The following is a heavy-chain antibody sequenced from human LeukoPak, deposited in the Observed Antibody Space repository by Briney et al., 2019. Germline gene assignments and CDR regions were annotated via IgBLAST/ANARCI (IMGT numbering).Heavy chain of an antibody. CDR2: ISAYNGNT. D-gene: IGHD3-9*01. CDR1: GYTFTSYG. Sequence: GASVTVSCKASGYTFTSYGIRWVRQAPGQRLEWMGWISAYNGNTNYAQKLQGRVTMTTDTSTSTAYMELRSLRSDDTAVYYCARVEIGLRYFDWLLPIDYWGQGTLVTVSS. V-gene: IGHV1-18*04. CDR3: ARVEIGLRYFDWLLPIDY. J-gene: IGHJ4*02.